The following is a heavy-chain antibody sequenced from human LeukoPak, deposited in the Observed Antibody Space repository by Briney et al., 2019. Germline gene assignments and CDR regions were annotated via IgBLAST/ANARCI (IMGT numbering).Heavy chain of an antibody. CDR1: GYTFTSYD. CDR2: INPSGGST. CDR3: ARSIGYYYDSSGYYYSLTGTGWFDP. V-gene: IGHV1-46*01. Sequence: ASVKVSCKASGYTFTSYDINWVRQAPGQGLEWMGIINPSGGSTSYAQKFQGRVTMTRDTSTSTVYMELSSLRSEDTAVYYCARSIGYYYDSSGYYYSLTGTGWFDPWGQGTLVAVSS. J-gene: IGHJ5*02. D-gene: IGHD3-22*01.